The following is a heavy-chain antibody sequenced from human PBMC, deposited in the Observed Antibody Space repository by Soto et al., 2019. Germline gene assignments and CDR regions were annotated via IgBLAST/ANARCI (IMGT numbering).Heavy chain of an antibody. CDR3: AKALGALAPHSRIFDS. Sequence: EVHLLESGGDLVQPGGSLRLSCAASGFTFSSYAMSWVRQAPGKGLEWVSAISGDGSLTYYADSVRGRFTFFRDNSKNTLYLEMSSLRAEDAAIYYCAKALGALAPHSRIFDSWGQGTLVTVSS. D-gene: IGHD3-16*01. CDR2: ISGDGSLT. V-gene: IGHV3-23*01. CDR1: GFTFSSYA. J-gene: IGHJ4*02.